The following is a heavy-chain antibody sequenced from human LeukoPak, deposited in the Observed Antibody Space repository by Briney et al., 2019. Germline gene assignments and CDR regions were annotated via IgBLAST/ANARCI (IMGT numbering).Heavy chain of an antibody. D-gene: IGHD3-10*01. J-gene: IGHJ4*02. CDR3: ARDTYYHGSGRYWYPLPN. Sequence: QSGGSLRLSCAASGFTFSSSAMHWVRQAPGKGLEWVAVILYDGSNKYYADSVKGRFTISRDNFKNTLYLQMNSLRVEDTAMYYCARDTYYHGSGRYWYPLPNWGQGTLVTAPS. CDR1: GFTFSSSA. CDR2: ILYDGSNK. V-gene: IGHV3-30-3*01.